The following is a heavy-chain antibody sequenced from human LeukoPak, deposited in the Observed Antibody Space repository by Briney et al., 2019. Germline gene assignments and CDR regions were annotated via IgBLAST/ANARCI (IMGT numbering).Heavy chain of an antibody. Sequence: GGSLRLSCAASGFTFSSAAMTWVRQAPGKGLEWVSLIASSGGSTYYADSVKGRSTISRDNSKNTLSLQMNSPRVEDTAIYYCAKDIQLSTWGLGTMVTVSS. CDR1: GFTFSSAA. V-gene: IGHV3-23*01. D-gene: IGHD5-24*01. CDR2: IASSGGST. CDR3: AKDIQLST. J-gene: IGHJ3*01.